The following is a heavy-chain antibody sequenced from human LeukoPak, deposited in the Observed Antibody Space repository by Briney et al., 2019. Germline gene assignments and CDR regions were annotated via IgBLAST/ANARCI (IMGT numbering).Heavy chain of an antibody. Sequence: PGGSLRLSCAASGFTFSSYAMHWVRQAPGKGLEWVAVISYDGSNKYYADSVKGRFTISRDNSKNTLYLQMNSLRAEDTAVYYCPKDEFGTFDYWGQGTLVTVSS. CDR2: ISYDGSNK. J-gene: IGHJ4*02. CDR3: PKDEFGTFDY. D-gene: IGHD3-10*01. V-gene: IGHV3-30-3*01. CDR1: GFTFSSYA.